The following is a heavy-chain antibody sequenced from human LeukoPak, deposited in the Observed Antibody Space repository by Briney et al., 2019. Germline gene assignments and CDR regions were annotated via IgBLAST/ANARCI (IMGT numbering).Heavy chain of an antibody. CDR1: GYTFTSYG. Sequence: ASVKVSCKDSGYTFTSYGISWVRQAPGQGLEWMGWISAYNGNTNYAQKLQGRVTMTTDTSTSTAYMELRSLRSDDTAVYYCARGTYYDFWSGLDYWGQGTLVTVSS. CDR2: ISAYNGNT. J-gene: IGHJ4*02. V-gene: IGHV1-18*01. CDR3: ARGTYYDFWSGLDY. D-gene: IGHD3-3*01.